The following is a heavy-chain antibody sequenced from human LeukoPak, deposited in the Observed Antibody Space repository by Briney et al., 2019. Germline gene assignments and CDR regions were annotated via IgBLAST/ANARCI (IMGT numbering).Heavy chain of an antibody. CDR2: IYYSGST. CDR3: ARDVEMTTVTTMGY. D-gene: IGHD4-17*01. J-gene: IGHJ4*02. CDR1: GGSISSYY. V-gene: IGHV4-59*12. Sequence: PSETLSLTCTVSGGSISSYYWSWIRQPPGKGLEWIGYIYYSGSTNYNPSLKSRVTISVDTSKNQFSLKLSSVTAADTAVYYCARDVEMTTVTTMGYWGQGTLVTVSS.